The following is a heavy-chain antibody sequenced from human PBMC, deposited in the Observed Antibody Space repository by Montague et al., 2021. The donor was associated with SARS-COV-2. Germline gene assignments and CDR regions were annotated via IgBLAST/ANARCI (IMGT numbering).Heavy chain of an antibody. CDR2: IYDCGAV. CDR1: GGSITGYY. CDR3: VRDHPYGGPRGAYDI. J-gene: IGHJ3*02. D-gene: IGHD4-23*01. V-gene: IGHV4-59*01. Sequence: SETLSLTCTVSGGSITGYYWSWLRRSPGKGLEWIAYIYDCGAVNXNPSLVSRVTISTDTSKNQLSLKVNSVTAAETAVYYCVRDHPYGGPRGAYDIWGQGTVVTVSS.